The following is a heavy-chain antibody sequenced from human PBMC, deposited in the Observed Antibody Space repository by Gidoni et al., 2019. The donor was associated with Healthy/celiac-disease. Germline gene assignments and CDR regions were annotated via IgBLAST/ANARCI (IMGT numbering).Heavy chain of an antibody. J-gene: IGHJ5*02. D-gene: IGHD3-10*01. CDR1: GASRSGGGYD. CDR2: LYYSGST. Sequence: QAQRQEAGPGRGKPSQSRSLPCPVPGASRSGGGYDWSWIRPHPGKGLEWISYLYYSGSTYYTPSLKSRVTISLATSKNQFSLKLSSVTAADTAEYYCARLGLWFGEGYNWFDPWGQGTLVTVSS. V-gene: IGHV4-31*03. CDR3: ARLGLWFGEGYNWFDP.